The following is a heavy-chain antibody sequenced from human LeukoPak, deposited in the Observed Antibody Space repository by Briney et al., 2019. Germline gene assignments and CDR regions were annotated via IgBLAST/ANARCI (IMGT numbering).Heavy chain of an antibody. CDR3: ARLGGDGYSFDY. D-gene: IGHD5-24*01. V-gene: IGHV4-4*09. J-gene: IGHJ4*02. CDR2: IYSSGST. CDR1: GGSISSHY. Sequence: SETLSLTCTVSGGSISSHYWSWIRQPPREGLEWIGYIYSSGSTNYNPSLKSRVTISIDTSKNQFALKLSSVTAADTAVYYCARLGGDGYSFDYWGQGTLVTVSS.